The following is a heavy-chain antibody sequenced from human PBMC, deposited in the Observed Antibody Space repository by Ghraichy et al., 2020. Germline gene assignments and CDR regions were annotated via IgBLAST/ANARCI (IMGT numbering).Heavy chain of an antibody. V-gene: IGHV4-30-2*01. CDR2: IYHSGST. J-gene: IGHJ5*02. Sequence: SETLSLTCAVSGGSISSGGYSWSWIRQPPGKGLEWIGYIYHSGSTYYNPSLKSRVTISVDRSKNQFSLKLSSVTAADTAVYYCARGSMVRGVIRKNWFDPWGQGTLVTVSS. CDR1: GGSISSGGYS. D-gene: IGHD3-10*01. CDR3: ARGSMVRGVIRKNWFDP.